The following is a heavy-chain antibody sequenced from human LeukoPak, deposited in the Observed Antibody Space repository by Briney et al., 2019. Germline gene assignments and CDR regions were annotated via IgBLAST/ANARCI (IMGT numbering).Heavy chain of an antibody. CDR2: IIPILGIA. CDR1: GGTFSSYA. J-gene: IGHJ6*03. Sequence: ASVKVSCKASGGTFSSYAISWVRQAPGQGLEWMGRIIPILGIANYAQKFQGRVTITADKSTSTAYMELSSLRSEDTAVYYCARVARLRFLEWSWGNYYYYMDVWGKGTTVTVSS. V-gene: IGHV1-69*04. CDR3: ARVARLRFLEWSWGNYYYYMDV. D-gene: IGHD3-3*01.